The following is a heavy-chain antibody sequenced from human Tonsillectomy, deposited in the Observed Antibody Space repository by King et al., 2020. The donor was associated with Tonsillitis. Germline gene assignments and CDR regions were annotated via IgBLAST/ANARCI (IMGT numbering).Heavy chain of an antibody. Sequence: VQLVESGVEVKKPGASVKVACKASGYTFTTYGISWVRQAPGQGLEWMGWSSTYNGNTHYAQKLQGRVTMTTDTSTSTAYMELRSLKSDDTAVYYCAKDRFPNLTGAAPFDFWGQGTLVTVSS. CDR3: AKDRFPNLTGAAPFDF. D-gene: IGHD6-6*01. J-gene: IGHJ4*02. CDR1: GYTFTTYG. CDR2: SSTYNGNT. V-gene: IGHV1-18*01.